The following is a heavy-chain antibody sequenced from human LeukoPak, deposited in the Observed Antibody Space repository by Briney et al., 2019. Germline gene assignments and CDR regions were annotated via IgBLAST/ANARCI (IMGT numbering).Heavy chain of an antibody. CDR3: ANTPSIRITMIVVVPVGI. V-gene: IGHV3-23*01. Sequence: GGSLRLSCAASGFTFSSYAMSWVRQAPGKGLEWVSAISGSGGSTYYADSVKGRFTISRDNSKNTLYLQMNSLRTEDTAVYYCANTPSIRITMIVVVPVGIWGQGTMVTVSS. CDR2: ISGSGGST. CDR1: GFTFSSYA. D-gene: IGHD3-22*01. J-gene: IGHJ3*02.